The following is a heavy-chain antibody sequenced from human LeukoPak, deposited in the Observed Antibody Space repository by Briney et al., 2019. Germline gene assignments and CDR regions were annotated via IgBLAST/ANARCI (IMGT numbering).Heavy chain of an antibody. V-gene: IGHV1-69*06. CDR1: GGTFSSYA. D-gene: IGHD4-23*01. J-gene: IGHJ5*02. CDR2: IIPIFGTA. CDR3: AREVTTMVLGDNWFDP. Sequence: SVKVSCKASGGTFSSYAISWVRQAPGQGLEWMGGIIPIFGTANYAQKFQGRVTITADKSTSTAYMELSSLRSEDTAVYYCAREVTTMVLGDNWFDPWGQGTLVTVSS.